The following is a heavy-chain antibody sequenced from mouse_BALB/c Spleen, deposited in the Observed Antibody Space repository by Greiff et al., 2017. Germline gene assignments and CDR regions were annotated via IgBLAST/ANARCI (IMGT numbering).Heavy chain of an antibody. J-gene: IGHJ3*01. V-gene: IGHV1-5*01. CDR2: IYPGNSDT. D-gene: IGHD2-1*01. Sequence: EVQLQQSGTVLARPGASVKMSCKASGYSFTSYWMHWVKQRPGQGLEWIGAIYPGNSDTSYNQKFKGKAKLTADKSSSTAYMQLSSLTSEDSAVYFCARGGGNYGGFAYWGQGTLVTVSA. CDR3: ARGGGNYGGFAY. CDR1: GYSFTSYW.